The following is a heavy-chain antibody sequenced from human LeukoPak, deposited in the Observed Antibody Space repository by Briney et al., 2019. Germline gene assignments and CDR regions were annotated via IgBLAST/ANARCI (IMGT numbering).Heavy chain of an antibody. J-gene: IGHJ6*03. Sequence: SETLSLTCTVPGGSISSYYWSGIRQPPGKGLEWIGYIYYSGSTNYNPSLKSRVTISVDTSKNQFSLKLSSVTAADTAVYYCARTNSPYYCGGDCYSDYYYYMDVWGKGTTVTVSS. D-gene: IGHD2-21*02. V-gene: IGHV4-59*01. CDR1: GGSISSYY. CDR2: IYYSGST. CDR3: ARTNSPYYCGGDCYSDYYYYMDV.